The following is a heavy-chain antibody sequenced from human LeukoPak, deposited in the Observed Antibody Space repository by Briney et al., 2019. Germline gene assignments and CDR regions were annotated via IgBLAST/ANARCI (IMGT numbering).Heavy chain of an antibody. J-gene: IGHJ3*02. D-gene: IGHD3-22*01. V-gene: IGHV3-33*01. CDR3: ASPYDSSGYYDDAFDI. Sequence: GGSLRLSCAASGFTFSSYGMHWVRQAPGKGVEWVAVIWYDGSNKYYADSVKGRFTISRDNSKNTLYLQMNSLRAEDTAVYYCASPYDSSGYYDDAFDIWGQGTMVTVSS. CDR1: GFTFSSYG. CDR2: IWYDGSNK.